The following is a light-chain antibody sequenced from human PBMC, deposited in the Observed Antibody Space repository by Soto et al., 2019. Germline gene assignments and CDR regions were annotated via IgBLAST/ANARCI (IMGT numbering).Light chain of an antibody. J-gene: IGKJ4*01. V-gene: IGKV3-20*01. CDR2: DAS. Sequence: EIVLTQSTGTLSLSPGKRATLSCRASQSVSSSYLAWYQQKPGQAPRLLIYDASSRATGIPDRFSGSGSGTDFTLTISRLEPEDFAVYYCQPYGSSPLTFGGGTKVEIK. CDR1: QSVSSSY. CDR3: QPYGSSPLT.